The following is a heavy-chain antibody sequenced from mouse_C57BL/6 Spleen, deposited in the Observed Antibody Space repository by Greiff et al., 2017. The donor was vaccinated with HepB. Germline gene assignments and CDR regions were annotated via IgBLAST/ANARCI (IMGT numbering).Heavy chain of an antibody. CDR2: IRNKANGYTT. Sequence: EVKLQESGGGLVQPGGSLSLSCAASGFTFTDYYMSWVRQPPGKALEWLGFIRNKANGYTTEYSASVKGRFTISRDNSQSILYLQMNALRAEDSATYYCARSTVVAHMDYWGQGTSVTVSS. V-gene: IGHV7-3*01. CDR1: GFTFTDYY. CDR3: ARSTVVAHMDY. J-gene: IGHJ4*01. D-gene: IGHD1-1*01.